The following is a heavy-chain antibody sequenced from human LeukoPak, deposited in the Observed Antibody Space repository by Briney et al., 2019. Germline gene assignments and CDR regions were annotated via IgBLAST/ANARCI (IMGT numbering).Heavy chain of an antibody. D-gene: IGHD2-21*02. CDR3: ATTHIVLVTAISGDAFDI. J-gene: IGHJ3*02. Sequence: GGSLRLSCAASGFTLSSYWMHWVRQAPGKGLVWVSRINSDGSTTTYADSVKGRFTISRDNAKNTLYLQMNSLRADDTAVYYCATTHIVLVTAISGDAFDIWGQGTMVTVSS. CDR1: GFTLSSYW. V-gene: IGHV3-74*01. CDR2: INSDGSTT.